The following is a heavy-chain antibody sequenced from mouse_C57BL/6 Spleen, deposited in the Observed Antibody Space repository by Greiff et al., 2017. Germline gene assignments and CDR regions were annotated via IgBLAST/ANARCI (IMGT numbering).Heavy chain of an antibody. Sequence: EVQLVESGPGLAKPSQTLSLTCSVTGYSITSDYWNWIRKFPGSKLEYMGYISYSGSTYYNASLKSRISITRDTSKNQYYLQLNSVTTENTTTSYCARSGEYFYCDYWGQGTTLTVSS. CDR3: ARSGEYFYCDY. CDR1: GYSITSDY. V-gene: IGHV3-8*01. J-gene: IGHJ2*01. D-gene: IGHD5-1*01. CDR2: ISYSGST.